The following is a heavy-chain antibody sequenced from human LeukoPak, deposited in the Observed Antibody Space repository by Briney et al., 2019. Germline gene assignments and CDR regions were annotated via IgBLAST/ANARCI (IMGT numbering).Heavy chain of an antibody. D-gene: IGHD2-21*02. CDR1: GGTFGSYA. V-gene: IGHV1-69*13. Sequence: SVKVSCKASGGTFGSYAISWVRQAPGQGLEWMGGIIPIFGTANYAQKFQGRVTITADESTSTAYMELSSLRSEDAAVYYCARDSPAYCGGDCSYDYWGQGTLVTVSS. J-gene: IGHJ4*02. CDR3: ARDSPAYCGGDCSYDY. CDR2: IIPIFGTA.